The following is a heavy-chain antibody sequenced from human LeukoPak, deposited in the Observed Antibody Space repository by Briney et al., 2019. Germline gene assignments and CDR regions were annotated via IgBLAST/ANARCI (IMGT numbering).Heavy chain of an antibody. J-gene: IGHJ1*01. CDR3: ARDRSSGWSDFQH. CDR1: GYSISTGYY. CDR2: FYHGGST. Sequence: PSETLSLTCTVSGYSISTGYYWDWIRQPPGKGLEWIGTFYHGGSTYYNPSLKSRVTVSVDTSKNQFSLKLSSVTAADTAVYYCARDRSSGWSDFQHWGQGTLVTVSS. D-gene: IGHD6-19*01. V-gene: IGHV4-38-2*02.